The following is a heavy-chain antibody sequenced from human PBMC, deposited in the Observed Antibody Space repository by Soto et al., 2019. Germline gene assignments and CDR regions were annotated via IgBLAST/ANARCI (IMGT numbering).Heavy chain of an antibody. J-gene: IGHJ6*02. D-gene: IGHD1-26*01. V-gene: IGHV3-21*01. CDR2: ISSSSSYI. CDR1: GFTFSSYS. Sequence: LRLSCAASGFTFSSYSMNWVRQAPGKGLEWVSSISSSSSYIYYADSVKGRFTISRDNAKNSLYLQMNSLRAEDTAVYYCARPSGNRYYGMDVWGQGTTVTVSS. CDR3: ARPSGNRYYGMDV.